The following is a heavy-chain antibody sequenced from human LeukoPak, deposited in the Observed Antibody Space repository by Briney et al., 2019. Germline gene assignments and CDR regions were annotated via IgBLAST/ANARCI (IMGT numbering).Heavy chain of an antibody. V-gene: IGHV3-7*01. D-gene: IGHD1-26*01. CDR3: AGLNDPSGIVGAPIDY. CDR2: IKQDGSEK. CDR1: GFTFSSYW. Sequence: GGSLRLSCAASGFTFSSYWMSWVRQAPGKGLEWVANIKQDGSEKYYVDPVKGRFTISRDNAKNSLYLQMNSLRAEDTAVYYCAGLNDPSGIVGAPIDYWGQGTLVTVSS. J-gene: IGHJ4*02.